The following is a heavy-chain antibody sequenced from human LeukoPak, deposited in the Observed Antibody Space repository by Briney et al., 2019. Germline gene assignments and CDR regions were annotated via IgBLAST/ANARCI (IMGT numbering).Heavy chain of an antibody. CDR3: ARVSVAGPNFDY. CDR1: GGSINSGFYY. J-gene: IGHJ4*02. CDR2: IYYTGST. V-gene: IGHV4-39*07. D-gene: IGHD6-19*01. Sequence: SETLSLTCTVSGGSINSGFYYWGWIRQPPGKGLEWIGSIYYTGSTYNNPSLKSRVTISVDSSKSQFSLKLSSVTAADTAVYYCARVSVAGPNFDYWGQGTLVTVSS.